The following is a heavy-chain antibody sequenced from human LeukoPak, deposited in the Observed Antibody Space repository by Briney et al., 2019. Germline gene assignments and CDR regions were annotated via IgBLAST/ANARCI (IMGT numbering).Heavy chain of an antibody. Sequence: ASVKVSCKASGGTFSSYAISWGRQAPGQGLEWMGWISAYNGNTNYAQKLQGRVTMTTDTSTSTAYMELRSLRSDDTAVYYCARVGAVMGYYYMDVWGKGTTVTISS. D-gene: IGHD3-16*01. J-gene: IGHJ6*03. V-gene: IGHV1-18*01. CDR3: ARVGAVMGYYYMDV. CDR1: GGTFSSYA. CDR2: ISAYNGNT.